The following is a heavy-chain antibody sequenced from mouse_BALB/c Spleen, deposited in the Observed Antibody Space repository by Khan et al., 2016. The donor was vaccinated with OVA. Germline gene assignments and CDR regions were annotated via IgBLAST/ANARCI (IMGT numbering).Heavy chain of an antibody. V-gene: IGHV1-18*01. CDR3: GRDAGRY. CDR2: INPTNGVT. J-gene: IGHJ4*01. Sequence: EVRLQQSGPELVKPGASVKISCKTSGYTFTEYTLHWVKQSHGKSLEWIGVINPTNGVTSHNQKFKGKATLTVDKSSSTAYMEFRSLTSEDSAVYYCGRDAGRYWGQGTSVTVSS. CDR1: GYTFTEYT. D-gene: IGHD3-3*01.